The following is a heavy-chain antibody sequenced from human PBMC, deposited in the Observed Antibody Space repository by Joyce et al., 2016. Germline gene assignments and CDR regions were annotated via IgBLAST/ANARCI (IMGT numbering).Heavy chain of an antibody. J-gene: IGHJ5*01. V-gene: IGHV4-4*02. D-gene: IGHD5-12*01. CDR3: ARNGAYSQDS. CDR1: GGSISSAHW. Sequence: QVQLQESGPGLVKPSGTLSLTCAVSGGSISSAHWWSWVRQPPGKGLEWIGEIYLDGSTTYNPSLMSRVTISVDKSKNQLSLKMNSVTAADTAVYYCARNGAYSQDSWGQGTLVTVSP. CDR2: IYLDGST.